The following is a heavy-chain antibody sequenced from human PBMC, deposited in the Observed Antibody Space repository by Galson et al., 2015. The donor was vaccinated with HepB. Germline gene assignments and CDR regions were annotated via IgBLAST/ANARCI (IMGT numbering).Heavy chain of an antibody. CDR2: ISYDGSNK. J-gene: IGHJ6*02. Sequence: SLRLSCAASGFTFSSYAMHWVRQAPGKGLEWVAVISYDGSNKYYADSVKGRLTISRDNSKNTLYLQMNSLRAEDTAVYYCARTNYDFWSGYYRQYYYYYGMDVWGQGTTVTVSS. CDR1: GFTFSSYA. CDR3: ARTNYDFWSGYYRQYYYYYGMDV. V-gene: IGHV3-30-3*01. D-gene: IGHD3-3*01.